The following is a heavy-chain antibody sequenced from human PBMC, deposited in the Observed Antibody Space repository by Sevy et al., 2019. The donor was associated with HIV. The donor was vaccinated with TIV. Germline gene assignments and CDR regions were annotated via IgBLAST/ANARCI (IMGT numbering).Heavy chain of an antibody. CDR1: GFSLSTTGVG. CDR3: ARYYYPSGGFDY. J-gene: IGHJ4*02. V-gene: IGHV2-5*02. Sequence: SGPTLVKPTQTLTLTCTFSGFSLSTTGVGVGWIRQPPGKALEWLTVIYWDDDKRYSPSLKSRLTITKDPSKNQVVLTMTNMDPVDTATFYCARYYYPSGGFDYWGQGTLVTVSS. D-gene: IGHD3-10*01. CDR2: IYWDDDK.